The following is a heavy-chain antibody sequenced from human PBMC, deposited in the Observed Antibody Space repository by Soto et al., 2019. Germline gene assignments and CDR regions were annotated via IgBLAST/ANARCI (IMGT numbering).Heavy chain of an antibody. Sequence: EVQLVESGGGLVKPGGSLRLSCAASGFTFSSYSMNWVRQAPGKGLEWVSSISSSSSYIYYADSVKGRFTISRDNAKNSLYLQMNSLRAEDTAVYYCAGVGGQLVPGFDYWGQGTLVTVSS. J-gene: IGHJ4*02. V-gene: IGHV3-21*01. CDR3: AGVGGQLVPGFDY. CDR2: ISSSSSYI. D-gene: IGHD6-6*01. CDR1: GFTFSSYS.